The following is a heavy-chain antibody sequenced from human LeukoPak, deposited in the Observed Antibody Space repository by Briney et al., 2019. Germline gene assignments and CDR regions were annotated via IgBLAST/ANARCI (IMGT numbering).Heavy chain of an antibody. CDR3: ARAGWIITSGIDY. CDR1: GYSISRGYY. CDR2: IYHTGST. Sequence: SETLSLTCGVSGYSISRGYYWAWIRQPPGKGLEWIGPIYHTGSTYYTPSLGSRVTISVDTSKNEFSLNLNSVTAADTAVYYCARAGWIITSGIDYWGQGALVTVSS. D-gene: IGHD3-10*01. V-gene: IGHV4-38-2*01. J-gene: IGHJ4*02.